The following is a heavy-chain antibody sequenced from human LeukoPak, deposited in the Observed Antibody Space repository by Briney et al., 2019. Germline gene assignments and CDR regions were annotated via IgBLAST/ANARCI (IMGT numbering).Heavy chain of an antibody. J-gene: IGHJ4*02. CDR2: IYYSGST. D-gene: IGHD3-22*01. CDR1: GGSISSGSYY. V-gene: IGHV4-39*01. CDR3: ARQPYYYDSSGYWFDY. Sequence: SETLSLTCTVSGGSISSGSYYWGWIRQPPGKGLEWIGSIYYSGSTYYNPSLKSRVTISVDTSKNQFSLKLSSVTAAATAVYYCARQPYYYDSSGYWFDYWGQGTLVTVSS.